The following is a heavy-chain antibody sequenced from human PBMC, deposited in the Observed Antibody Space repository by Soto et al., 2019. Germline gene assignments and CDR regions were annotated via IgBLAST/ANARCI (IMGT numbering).Heavy chain of an antibody. J-gene: IGHJ4*02. CDR2: IRQDGAAQ. V-gene: IGHV3-7*03. D-gene: IGHD3-10*01. CDR3: ERGGHGSGSDRGSY. CDR1: GFTFTTYW. Sequence: EVQLVESGGGLAQPGGSLRLSCVASGFTFTTYWMSWVRQAPGKGLEWVANIRQDGAAQYYVDSVKGRFTISRDNAKNSVYLQMDSLRAEDTAVYYFERGGHGSGSDRGSYWGQGVLVTVSS.